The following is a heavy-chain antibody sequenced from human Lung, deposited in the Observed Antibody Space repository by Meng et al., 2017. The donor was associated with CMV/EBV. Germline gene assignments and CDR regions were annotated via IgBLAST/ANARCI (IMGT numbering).Heavy chain of an antibody. CDR1: GGSISSSNW. CDR2: IYHSGST. D-gene: IGHD6-19*01. J-gene: IGHJ4*02. V-gene: IGHV4-4*02. Sequence: QVQCTGSGPGLWKPSGTLSLTWAASGGSISSSNWWSWVRQPPGKGLEWIGEIYHSGSTNYNPSLKSRVTISVDKSKNQFSLNLSSVTAADTAVYYCARVGQWLPIDYWGQGTLVTVSS. CDR3: ARVGQWLPIDY.